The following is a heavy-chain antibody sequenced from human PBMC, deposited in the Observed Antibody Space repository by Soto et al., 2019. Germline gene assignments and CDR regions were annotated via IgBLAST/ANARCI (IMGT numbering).Heavy chain of an antibody. Sequence: QVQLVQSGAEVKKPGSSVKVSCKASGGTFSSYAISWVRQAPGQGLEWMGGIIPIFGTANYAQKFQGRVTITADKPTSTADMELSSQRSEDTAVDYGATHCRGGSGYSWGPGPFDYWGQGTLVTVSS. CDR1: GGTFSSYA. CDR3: ATHCRGGSGYSWGPGPFDY. D-gene: IGHD2-15*01. J-gene: IGHJ4*02. V-gene: IGHV1-69*06. CDR2: IIPIFGTA.